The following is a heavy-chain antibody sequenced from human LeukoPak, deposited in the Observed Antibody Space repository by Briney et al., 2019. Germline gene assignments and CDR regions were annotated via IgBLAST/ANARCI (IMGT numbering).Heavy chain of an antibody. D-gene: IGHD2-21*01. J-gene: IGHJ4*02. V-gene: IGHV4-59*01. Sequence: SETLSLTCTVSGVSISSYYWSWIRQPPGKGLEWIGYIYYSGSTNHNPSLKSRVTISIDTSKSQFPQQLDSVTTADRAVYYCAYIAGLRFDYWGQGVLVTVSS. CDR1: GVSISSYY. CDR3: AYIAGLRFDY. CDR2: IYYSGST.